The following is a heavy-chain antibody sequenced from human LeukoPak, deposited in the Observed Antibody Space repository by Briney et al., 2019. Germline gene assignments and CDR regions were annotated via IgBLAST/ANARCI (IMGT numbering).Heavy chain of an antibody. Sequence: SETLSLTCAVYGGSFSGYYWSWIRQPPGKGLEWIGEINHSGSTNYHPSLKSRVTISVDTSKNQFSLKLSSVTAADTAVYYCARGRGVIRSLYGMDVWGKGTTVTVSS. CDR1: GGSFSGYY. D-gene: IGHD3-10*01. CDR2: INHSGST. CDR3: ARGRGVIRSLYGMDV. V-gene: IGHV4-34*01. J-gene: IGHJ6*04.